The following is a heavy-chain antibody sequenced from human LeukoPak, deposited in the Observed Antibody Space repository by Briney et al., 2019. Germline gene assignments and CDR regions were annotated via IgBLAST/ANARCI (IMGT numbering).Heavy chain of an antibody. J-gene: IGHJ5*02. CDR3: ARAVNPDFWSGFSFDR. CDR1: GGTFNNYA. CDR2: IIPIFGTA. Sequence: SVTVSFTASGGTFNNYAISWVRQAPGPGLEGMGGIIPIFGTANYAQKFQGRVTITADKYTSKDYMELKRLRAEDTAAYYCARAVNPDFWSGFSFDRWGQGTLVTVSS. D-gene: IGHD3-3*01. V-gene: IGHV1-69*06.